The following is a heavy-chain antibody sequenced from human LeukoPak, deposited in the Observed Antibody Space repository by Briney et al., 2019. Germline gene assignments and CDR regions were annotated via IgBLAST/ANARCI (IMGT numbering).Heavy chain of an antibody. CDR3: ARVLRFLEWPYYYMDV. J-gene: IGHJ6*03. CDR1: GYGFTSYW. CDR2: IYPGDSDT. D-gene: IGHD3-3*01. V-gene: IGHV5-51*01. Sequence: GESLKISCKGSGYGFTSYWIGWVRQMPGKGLEWMGIIYPGDSDTRYSPSFQGQVTISADKSISTAYLQWSSLKASDTAMYYCARVLRFLEWPYYYMDVWGKGTTVTVSS.